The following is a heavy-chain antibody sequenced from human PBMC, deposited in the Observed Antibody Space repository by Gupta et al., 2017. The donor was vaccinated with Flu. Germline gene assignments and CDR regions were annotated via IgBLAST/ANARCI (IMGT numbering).Heavy chain of an antibody. Sequence: QLQLQESGPGLVKPSETLSLTCTVSGGSISSSSYYWGWIRQPPGKGLEWIGSIYYSGSTYYNPSLKSRVTISVDTSKNQFSLKLSSVTAADTAVYYCARRWGLVPAAMNYFDYWGQGTLVTVSS. CDR2: IYYSGST. D-gene: IGHD2-2*01. V-gene: IGHV4-39*01. CDR1: GGSISSSSYY. CDR3: ARRWGLVPAAMNYFDY. J-gene: IGHJ4*02.